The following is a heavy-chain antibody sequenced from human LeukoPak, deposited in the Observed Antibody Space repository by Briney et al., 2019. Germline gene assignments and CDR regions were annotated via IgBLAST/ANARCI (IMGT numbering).Heavy chain of an antibody. D-gene: IGHD3-22*01. CDR1: GDSINSLDL. Sequence: PSETLSLTCTVSGDSINSLDLWSWVRPPPGKGLEWIGEMYLSGTTHSNPSVKSRVTISIDKSKNQFFLNLSSVTAADTAIYYCAGLVGRYSSGLYYYYFDYWGQGTLVTVSS. CDR3: AGLVGRYSSGLYYYYFDY. V-gene: IGHV4-4*02. CDR2: MYLSGTT. J-gene: IGHJ4*02.